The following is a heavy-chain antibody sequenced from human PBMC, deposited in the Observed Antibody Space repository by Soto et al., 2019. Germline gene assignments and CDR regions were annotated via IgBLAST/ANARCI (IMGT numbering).Heavy chain of an antibody. CDR1: GGSVSSTNYY. D-gene: IGHD3-3*01. CDR2: IYHSGST. V-gene: IGHV4-61*01. CDR3: ARVRFLEWL. J-gene: IGHJ4*02. Sequence: SETLSLTCTVSGGSVSSTNYYWSWIRQPPGKGLEWIGYIYHSGSTNYNPSLKSRVTISVDTSKNQLSLKLSSVTAADTAVYYCARVRFLEWLWGQGTLVTVS.